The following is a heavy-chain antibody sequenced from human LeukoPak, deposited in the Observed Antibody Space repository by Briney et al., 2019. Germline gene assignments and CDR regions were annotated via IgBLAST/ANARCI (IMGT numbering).Heavy chain of an antibody. J-gene: IGHJ4*02. CDR2: VFHSGST. V-gene: IGHV4-38-2*01. CDR3: ARSLSTAGIDY. Sequence: PSETLSLTCAVSGYSISSGRYWGWIRQPPGKGLEWIGSVFHSGSTYYNPSLKSRVTISVDTSKNHFSLNLRSVTAADTAVYYCARSLSTAGIDYWGQRTLVTVSS. CDR1: GYSISSGRY. D-gene: IGHD2-2*01.